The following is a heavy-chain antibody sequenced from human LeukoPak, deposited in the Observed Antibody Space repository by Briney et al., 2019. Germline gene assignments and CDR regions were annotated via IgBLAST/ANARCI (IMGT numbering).Heavy chain of an antibody. CDR2: IRHDGSYR. CDR3: ARGITAVVDNWFDP. J-gene: IGHJ5*02. D-gene: IGHD6-13*01. CDR1: GFPFSSYG. V-gene: IGHV3-30*02. Sequence: GSLRLSCAASGFPFSSYGIHWVRQAPGKGLEWVAFIRHDGSYRYYADPVKGRFTISRDNSKNTMYLQMNSLRAEDTAVYYCARGITAVVDNWFDPWGQGTLVTVSS.